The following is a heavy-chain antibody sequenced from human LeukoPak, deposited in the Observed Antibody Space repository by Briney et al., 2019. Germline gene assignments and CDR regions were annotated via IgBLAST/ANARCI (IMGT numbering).Heavy chain of an antibody. Sequence: PGGSLRLSCAASGFTFSSYAMSWVRQAPGKGLEWVSAISGSGGSTYYADSVKGRFTISRDNSKNTLYLQMNSLRAEDTAVYYCAKDFSCSGGSCCSAEYFQHWGQGTLVTVSS. D-gene: IGHD2-15*01. CDR3: AKDFSCSGGSCCSAEYFQH. CDR2: ISGSGGST. J-gene: IGHJ1*01. V-gene: IGHV3-23*01. CDR1: GFTFSSYA.